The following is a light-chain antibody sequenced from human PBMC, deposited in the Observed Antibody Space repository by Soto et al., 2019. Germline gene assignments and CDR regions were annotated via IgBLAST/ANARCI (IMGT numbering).Light chain of an antibody. J-gene: IGLJ3*02. CDR1: SSNIGAGYD. CDR2: GNT. Sequence: QSVLTQPPSVSGAPGQRVTLSCTGSSSNIGAGYDVHWYRQVPGTAPKLLIFGNTNRPSGVPDRFSGSKSGSSASLAITGLQAEDESEYYCQSYDSSLTGSVFGGGTKLTVL. CDR3: QSYDSSLTGSV. V-gene: IGLV1-40*01.